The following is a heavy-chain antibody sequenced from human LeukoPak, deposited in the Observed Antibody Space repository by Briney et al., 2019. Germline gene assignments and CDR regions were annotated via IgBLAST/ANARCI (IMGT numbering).Heavy chain of an antibody. Sequence: GGSLRLSCEASGFTFDDCGMHWVRQAPRKGLEWVSTISWNSASVGYVDSVKGRFTISRDNAKKTLYLQMNSLRPEDTALYYCAKDYGYSSSWYDYWGQGTLVTVSS. CDR1: GFTFDDCG. J-gene: IGHJ4*02. D-gene: IGHD6-13*01. CDR3: AKDYGYSSSWYDY. CDR2: ISWNSASV. V-gene: IGHV3-9*01.